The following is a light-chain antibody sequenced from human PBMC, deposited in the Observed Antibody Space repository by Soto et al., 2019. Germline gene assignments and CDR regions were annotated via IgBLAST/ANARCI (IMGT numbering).Light chain of an antibody. J-gene: IGKJ3*01. CDR2: DAS. CDR1: SRN. Sequence: SRNLNWYQQKPGKAPKLLIYDASSLQSGVPSTFSGSASGTDSTLTISSLQPEDFATYYCQQSYTTPITFGPGTKVDTK. CDR3: QQSYTTPIT. V-gene: IGKV1-39*01.